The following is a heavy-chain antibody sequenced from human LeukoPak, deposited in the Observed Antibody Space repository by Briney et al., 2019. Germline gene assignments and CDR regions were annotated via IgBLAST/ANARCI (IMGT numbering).Heavy chain of an antibody. V-gene: IGHV4-61*01. D-gene: IGHD3-22*01. J-gene: IGHJ4*02. CDR1: GGSISSGSYY. CDR3: ARGPSRGQTDSSGYYYY. Sequence: SQTLSLTCTVSGGSISSGSYYWSWFRQPPGKGLEWIGYIYYSGSTNYNPSLKSRVTISVDTSKNQFSLELSSVTAADTAVYYCARGPSRGQTDSSGYYYYWGQGTLVTVSS. CDR2: IYYSGST.